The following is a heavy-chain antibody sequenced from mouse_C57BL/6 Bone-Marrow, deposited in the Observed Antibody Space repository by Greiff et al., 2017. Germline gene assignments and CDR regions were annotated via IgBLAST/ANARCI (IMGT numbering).Heavy chain of an antibody. D-gene: IGHD1-1*01. V-gene: IGHV1-81*01. Sequence: VQLQESGAELARPGASVKLSCKASGYTFTSYGISWVKQRPGQGLEWIGEIYPRSGTTYYNEKFKGKATLTADKSSSTAYMELRSLTSEYSAVYFGARNRYYYGSPWFAYWGQGTLVTVSA. CDR3: ARNRYYYGSPWFAY. J-gene: IGHJ3*01. CDR2: IYPRSGTT. CDR1: GYTFTSYG.